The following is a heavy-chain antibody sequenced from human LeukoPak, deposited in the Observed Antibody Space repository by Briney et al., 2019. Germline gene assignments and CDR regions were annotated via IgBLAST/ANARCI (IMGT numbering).Heavy chain of an antibody. CDR2: LFYTGNT. CDR3: ARENIVSTRDFDY. CDR1: GGSINTGDYY. V-gene: IGHV4-39*07. Sequence: SETLSLTCTVSGGSINTGDYYWTWIRQPPGKGLEWIGSLFYTGNTYYNPSLKTRVTISIDTSKNLFSLKLSSVTAADTAVYYCARENIVSTRDFDYWGQGTLVTVSS. J-gene: IGHJ4*02. D-gene: IGHD5/OR15-5a*01.